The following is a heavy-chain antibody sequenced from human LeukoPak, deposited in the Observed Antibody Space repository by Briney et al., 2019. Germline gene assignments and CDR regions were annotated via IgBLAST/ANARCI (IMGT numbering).Heavy chain of an antibody. V-gene: IGHV3-23*01. D-gene: IGHD1-26*01. CDR2: ISGSGGST. J-gene: IGHJ3*02. CDR1: GFTFSSYA. CDR3: AKDRGSATDDAFDI. Sequence: GGSLRLSCAASGFTFSSYAMNWVRQALGKGLEWVSAISGSGGSTYYADSVKGRFTISRDDSKNTLYLQMNSLRAEDTAVYYCAKDRGSATDDAFDIWGQGTMVTVSS.